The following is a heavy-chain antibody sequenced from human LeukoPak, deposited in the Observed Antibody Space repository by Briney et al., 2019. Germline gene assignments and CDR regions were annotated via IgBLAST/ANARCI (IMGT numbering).Heavy chain of an antibody. CDR3: ARDDGDV. CDR2: INKDGSGK. J-gene: IGHJ6*04. CDR1: GFTFSNYW. V-gene: IGHV3-7*01. Sequence: PGGSLRLSCVFSGFTFSNYWMKWVRQAPGKGLEWVASINKDGSGKCSVDSVKDRVTISRDNAKNSLDLQINSLTVEDTAIYYCARDDGDVWGKGTTVTVSS.